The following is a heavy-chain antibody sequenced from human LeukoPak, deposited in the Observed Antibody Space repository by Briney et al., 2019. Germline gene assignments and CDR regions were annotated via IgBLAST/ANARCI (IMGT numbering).Heavy chain of an antibody. D-gene: IGHD5-18*01. J-gene: IGHJ4*02. CDR3: ARDSAPGDTYGLLGIDS. CDR1: GYTFTGYY. CDR2: INPNSGGT. Sequence: ASVKVSCKASGYTFTGYYMHWVRQAPGQGLEWMGWINPNSGGTNYAQKFQGRVTMTRDTSISTAYMELSRLRSDDTAVYYCARDSAPGDTYGLLGIDSWGQGTLVTVSS. V-gene: IGHV1-2*02.